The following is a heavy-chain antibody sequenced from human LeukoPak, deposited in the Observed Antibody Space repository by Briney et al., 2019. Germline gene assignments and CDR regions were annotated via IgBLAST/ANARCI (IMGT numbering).Heavy chain of an antibody. V-gene: IGHV3-21*01. D-gene: IGHD6-19*01. CDR1: GFTFSSYS. J-gene: IGHJ4*02. CDR3: ARDLIAVGGSDY. Sequence: GGSLRLSCTASGFTFSSYSLNWVRQAPGKGLEWVSSISSSSSYIYYADSVKGRFTTSRDNAKNSLYLQMNSLRAEDTAVYYCARDLIAVGGSDYWGQGTLVTVSS. CDR2: ISSSSSYI.